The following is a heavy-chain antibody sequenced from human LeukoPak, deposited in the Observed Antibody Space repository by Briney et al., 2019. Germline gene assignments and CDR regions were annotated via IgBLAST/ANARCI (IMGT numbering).Heavy chain of an antibody. J-gene: IGHJ4*02. CDR2: IYYSGST. CDR3: ARTTHPDAKDWPYFDY. D-gene: IGHD3-9*01. Sequence: PSETLSLTCTVSGGSMSSYYWSWIRQPPGKGLEWIGYIYYSGSTYYNPSLKSRVTISVDTSKNQFSLKVRSVTAADTAVYYCARTTHPDAKDWPYFDYWGQGILVTVSS. V-gene: IGHV4-59*01. CDR1: GGSMSSYY.